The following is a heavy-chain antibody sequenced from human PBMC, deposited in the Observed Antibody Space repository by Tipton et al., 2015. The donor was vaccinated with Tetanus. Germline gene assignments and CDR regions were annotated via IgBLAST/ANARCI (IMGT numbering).Heavy chain of an antibody. J-gene: IGHJ6*02. CDR2: IYYSGST. CDR3: ARHKLLREDYYYYYGMDV. D-gene: IGHD2-15*01. CDR1: GGSVSSGSYY. V-gene: IGHV4-61*01. Sequence: TLSLTCTVSGGSVSSGSYYWSWIRQPPGKGLEWIGYIYYSGSTNYNPSLKSRVTISVDTSKNQFSLKLSSVTAADTAVYYCARHKLLREDYYYYYGMDVWGQGTTVTVSS.